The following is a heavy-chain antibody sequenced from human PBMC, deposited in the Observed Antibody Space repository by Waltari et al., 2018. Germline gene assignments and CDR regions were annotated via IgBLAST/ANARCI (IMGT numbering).Heavy chain of an antibody. Sequence: QVQLQESGPGLVKPSGTLSLTCAVSGGSISSSNWWSWVRQPPGKGLEWIGEIYHSGSTNYNPSLKSRVTISVDKSKNQFSLKLSSVTAADTAVYYCASEGKGVAAHDGLYLWGQGTLVTVSS. D-gene: IGHD2-15*01. V-gene: IGHV4-4*02. CDR3: ASEGKGVAAHDGLYL. CDR2: IYHSGST. J-gene: IGHJ4*02. CDR1: GGSISSSNW.